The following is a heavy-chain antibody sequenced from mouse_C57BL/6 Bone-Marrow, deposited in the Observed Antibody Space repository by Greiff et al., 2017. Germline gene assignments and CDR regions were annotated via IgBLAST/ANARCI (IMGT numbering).Heavy chain of an antibody. CDR3: ARLLRRFAY. D-gene: IGHD1-2*01. CDR1: GFSLTSYG. V-gene: IGHV2-2*01. CDR2: IWSGGST. Sequence: QVQLQQSGPGLVQPSQSLSITCTVSGFSLTSYGVHWVRQSPGKGLEWLGVIWSGGSTDYNAAFISRLSISKDNSTSQVFFKMNSLQADDTAIYYCARLLRRFAYWGQGTLVTVSA. J-gene: IGHJ3*01.